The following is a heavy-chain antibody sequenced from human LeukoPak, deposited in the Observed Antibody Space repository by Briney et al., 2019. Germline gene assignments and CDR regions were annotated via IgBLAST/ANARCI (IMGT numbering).Heavy chain of an antibody. J-gene: IGHJ4*02. D-gene: IGHD3-3*01. CDR2: IRYDGSNK. CDR1: GFTLSSYG. CDR3: AKEQSHYDFFIDY. V-gene: IGHV3-30*02. Sequence: PAGTLRLTCAASGFTLSSYGKHWVLQAPGKGLEWVAFIRYDGSNKYYADSVKGRFTISRDNSKNTLYLQMNSLRAEDTTVYYCAKEQSHYDFFIDYWGQETLVTVSS.